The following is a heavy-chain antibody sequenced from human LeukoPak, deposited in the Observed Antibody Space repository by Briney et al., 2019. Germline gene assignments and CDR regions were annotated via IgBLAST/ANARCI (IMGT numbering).Heavy chain of an antibody. Sequence: KTGGSLRLSCAASGFPFSDHYMDWVRQAPGKGLEWVGRTRNKANSYTTEYAASVKGRFTISRDDSKNSLYLQMNSLKTEETAAYYCARDLSSSGAFFDYWGQGTLVTVSS. CDR3: ARDLSSSGAFFDY. CDR1: GFPFSDHY. CDR2: TRNKANSYTT. J-gene: IGHJ4*02. V-gene: IGHV3-72*01. D-gene: IGHD2-15*01.